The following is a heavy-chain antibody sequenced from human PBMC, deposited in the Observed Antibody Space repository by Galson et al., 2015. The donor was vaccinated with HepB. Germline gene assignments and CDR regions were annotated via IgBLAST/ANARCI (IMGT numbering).Heavy chain of an antibody. Sequence: SLRLSCAASGFTFNTYAMSWVRQVPGKGLEWVSGISGSGSNNYYADSVKGRFTISRDNSKNTLFLQMNSLRADDTAVYYCAKEEGYCSGGRCYFGNHFDYWGRGTLVTVSS. CDR3: AKEEGYCSGGRCYFGNHFDY. CDR1: GFTFNTYA. D-gene: IGHD2-15*01. V-gene: IGHV3-23*01. CDR2: ISGSGSNN. J-gene: IGHJ4*02.